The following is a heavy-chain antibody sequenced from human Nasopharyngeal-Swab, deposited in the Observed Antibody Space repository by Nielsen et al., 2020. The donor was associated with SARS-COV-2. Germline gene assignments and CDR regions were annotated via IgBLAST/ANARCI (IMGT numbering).Heavy chain of an antibody. Sequence: GGSLRLSCAASGFTFSSYGMHWVRQAPGKGLEWVAVIWYDGSNKYYADSVKGRFTISRDNSKNTLYLQMNSLRAEDTAVYYCARVFNRVSEIAAADPNIYYYYGMDVWGQGTTVTVS. V-gene: IGHV3-33*01. CDR3: ARVFNRVSEIAAADPNIYYYYGMDV. D-gene: IGHD6-13*01. J-gene: IGHJ6*02. CDR2: IWYDGSNK. CDR1: GFTFSSYG.